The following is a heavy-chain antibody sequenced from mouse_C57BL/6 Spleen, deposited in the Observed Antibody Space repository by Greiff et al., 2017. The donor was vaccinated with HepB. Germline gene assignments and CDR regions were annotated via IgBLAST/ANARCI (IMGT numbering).Heavy chain of an antibody. V-gene: IGHV1-59*01. J-gene: IGHJ2*01. D-gene: IGHD1-1*01. Sequence: QVQLKQPGAELVRPGTSVKLSCKASGYTFTSYWMHWVKQRPGQGLEWIGVIDPSDSYTNYNQKFKGKATLTVDTSSSTAYMQLSSLTSEDSAVYYCARPSDYYGSSYFDYWGQGTTLTVSS. CDR1: GYTFTSYW. CDR2: IDPSDSYT. CDR3: ARPSDYYGSSYFDY.